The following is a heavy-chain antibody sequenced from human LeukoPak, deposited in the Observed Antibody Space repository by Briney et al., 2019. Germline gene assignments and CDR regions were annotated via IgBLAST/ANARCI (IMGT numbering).Heavy chain of an antibody. J-gene: IGHJ6*03. Sequence: ASVKVSCKASGGTFSNYPISWVRQAPGQGLEWMGRIIPILGIANYAQKFQGRVTITRNTSISTAYMELSSLRSEDTAVYYCARRGGSYGYYYYYMDVWGKGTTVTVSS. CDR1: GGTFSNYP. CDR2: IIPILGIA. CDR3: ARRGGSYGYYYYYMDV. D-gene: IGHD1-26*01. V-gene: IGHV1-69*02.